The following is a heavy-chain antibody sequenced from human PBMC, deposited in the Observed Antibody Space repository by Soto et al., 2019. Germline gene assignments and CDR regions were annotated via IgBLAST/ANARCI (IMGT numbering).Heavy chain of an antibody. CDR2: IYYSGNT. D-gene: IGHD3-10*01. CDR1: GGSISSDIHY. CDR3: ARHTDCGSGSSCLGSDNMDTDAFDI. J-gene: IGHJ3*02. Sequence: QLQLQESGPGLVKPSETLSLTCTVSGGSISSDIHYWGWIRQPPGKGLEWIGTIYYSGNTHYNPSLRSRATISMDTCKNQFSLRLTSVTAADTAVYYCARHTDCGSGSSCLGSDNMDTDAFDIWGQGTMVTVS. V-gene: IGHV4-39*01.